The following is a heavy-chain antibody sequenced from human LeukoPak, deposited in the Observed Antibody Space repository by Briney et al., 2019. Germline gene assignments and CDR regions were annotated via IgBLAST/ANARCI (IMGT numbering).Heavy chain of an antibody. J-gene: IGHJ4*02. CDR3: ARGEHYDYVWGSYRYPPRDFDY. Sequence: PGGSLRLSCAASGFTFSSYWMHWVRQAPGKGLVWVSRINTDGSSTSYADSVKGRFTISRDNARNTLYLQMNSLRAEDTAVYYCARGEHYDYVWGSYRYPPRDFDYWGQGTLVTVSS. CDR2: INTDGSST. CDR1: GFTFSSYW. D-gene: IGHD3-16*02. V-gene: IGHV3-74*01.